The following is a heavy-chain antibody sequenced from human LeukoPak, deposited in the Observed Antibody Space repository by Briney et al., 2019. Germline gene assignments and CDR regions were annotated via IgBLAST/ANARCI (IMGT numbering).Heavy chain of an antibody. CDR3: ATGYSSGWYFDY. V-gene: IGHV4-61*01. J-gene: IGHJ4*02. D-gene: IGHD6-19*01. CDR1: GGSVSSGSYY. Sequence: SETLSLTCTVSGGSVSSGSYYWNWIRQPPGKGLEWIGYIYYSGSTNYNPSLKSRVTISVDTSKNQFSLKLTSVTAADTAVYYCATGYSSGWYFDYWGQGTLVTVSS. CDR2: IYYSGST.